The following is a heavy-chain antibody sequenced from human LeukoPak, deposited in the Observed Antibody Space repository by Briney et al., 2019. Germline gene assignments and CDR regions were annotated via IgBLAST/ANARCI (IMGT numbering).Heavy chain of an antibody. J-gene: IGHJ4*02. CDR3: ARTVVAATPADY. V-gene: IGHV1-18*01. Sequence: VASVKVSCKASGYTFTSYGISWVRQAPGQGLEWMGWISAYNGNTNYAQKLQGRVTMTTDTSTSTAYMELRSLRSDDTAMYYCARTVVAATPADYWGQGTLVTVSS. D-gene: IGHD2-15*01. CDR2: ISAYNGNT. CDR1: GYTFTSYG.